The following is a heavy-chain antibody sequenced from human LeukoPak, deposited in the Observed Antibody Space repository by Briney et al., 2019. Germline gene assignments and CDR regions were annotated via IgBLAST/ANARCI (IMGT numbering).Heavy chain of an antibody. D-gene: IGHD3-3*01. Sequence: GSLRLSCAASGFTFSSYAMHWVRQAPGKGLEWVANIKQDGSEKYYVDSVKGRFTISRDNAKNSLYLQMNSLRAEDTAVYYCARDATPPYDFWSGSRGYYFDYWGQGTLVTVSS. J-gene: IGHJ4*02. V-gene: IGHV3-7*01. CDR1: GFTFSSYA. CDR2: IKQDGSEK. CDR3: ARDATPPYDFWSGSRGYYFDY.